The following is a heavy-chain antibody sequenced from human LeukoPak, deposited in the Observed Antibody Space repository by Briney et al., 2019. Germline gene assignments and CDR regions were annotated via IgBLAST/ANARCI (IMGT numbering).Heavy chain of an antibody. V-gene: IGHV4-61*02. CDR3: ARAKKRSGRSRNFYLDV. CDR1: DDPINSGVYY. J-gene: IGHJ6*03. D-gene: IGHD1-26*01. CDR2: IYTSGTT. Sequence: PSETLSLTCTVSDDPINSGVYYWNWIRQPAGKGLEWIGRIYTSGTTTNSNPSLKSRVAISLDTSKNHFSLKLSSVTAADTAVYYCARAKKRSGRSRNFYLDVWGKGTTVTVSS.